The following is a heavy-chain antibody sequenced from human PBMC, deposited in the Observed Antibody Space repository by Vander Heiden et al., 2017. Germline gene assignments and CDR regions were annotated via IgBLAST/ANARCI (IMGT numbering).Heavy chain of an antibody. V-gene: IGHV3-23*01. D-gene: IGHD1-26*01. CDR1: GFTFSTYA. J-gene: IGHJ4*02. CDR2: SSGYGGIT. Sequence: VQLLESGGGLVQPGGSLRPSCSASGFTFSTYAMPWVRQARGKGLEWVSTSSGYGGITYYADSVKGRFTISRDNSKNTLWLQMNSLRAEDTALYYCAKGGYSGNSRGLFDCWGQGTLVTVSS. CDR3: AKGGYSGNSRGLFDC.